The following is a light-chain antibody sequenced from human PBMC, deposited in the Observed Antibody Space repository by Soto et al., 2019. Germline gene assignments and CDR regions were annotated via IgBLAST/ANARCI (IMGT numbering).Light chain of an antibody. CDR3: QQRSNWLT. Sequence: EIVLTQSPATLSLSPGERATLSCRASQSVSNFLAWYQHKPGQAPRLLIYDTSNRATGIPARFSGSGSGTDFTLTISSREPEDFAFYYCQQRSNWLTFGGGTKVEIK. J-gene: IGKJ4*01. CDR1: QSVSNF. CDR2: DTS. V-gene: IGKV3-11*01.